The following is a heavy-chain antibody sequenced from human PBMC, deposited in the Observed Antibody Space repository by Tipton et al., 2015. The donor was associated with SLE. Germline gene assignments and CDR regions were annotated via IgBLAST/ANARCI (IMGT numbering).Heavy chain of an antibody. J-gene: IGHJ4*02. V-gene: IGHV4-38-2*02. CDR2: IYRTGTT. D-gene: IGHD1-26*01. CDR3: VRSWSGRREFDY. Sequence: LRLSCIVSDDSVSSAYYWAWIRQPPGKGLQWIACIYRTGTTYVNPSLKSRVSMSMDTSNNRFSLTMTSLTVADTAVYYCVRSWSGRREFDYWGPVTLVTVSS. CDR1: DDSVSSAYY.